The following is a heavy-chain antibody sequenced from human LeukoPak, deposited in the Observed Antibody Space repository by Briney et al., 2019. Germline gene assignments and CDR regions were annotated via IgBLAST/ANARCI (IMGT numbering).Heavy chain of an antibody. D-gene: IGHD1-26*01. CDR1: GGSISSSIHY. CDR2: IYKSGST. CDR3: ARHVGGSYRFFDC. V-gene: IGHV4-39*01. Sequence: PSETLSLTCTVSGGSISSSIHYWGWIRQPPGKGLEWIGSIYKSGSTYYNPSLKSRVTTSVDTSKNQFSLKLSSVTAADAALYYCARHVGGSYRFFDCWGQGILVTVSS. J-gene: IGHJ4*02.